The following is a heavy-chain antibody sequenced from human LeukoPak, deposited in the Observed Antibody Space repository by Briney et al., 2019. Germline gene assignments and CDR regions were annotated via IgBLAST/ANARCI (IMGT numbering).Heavy chain of an antibody. Sequence: PGGSLRLSCAASGFTFSSYAMSWVSQAPGKGLEWVAVIWYDGSNKYYADSVKGRFTISRDNSKNTLYLQMNSLRAEDTAVYYCARDMESGSGYYPWYWGQGTLVTVSS. CDR3: ARDMESGSGYYPWY. CDR2: IWYDGSNK. J-gene: IGHJ4*02. D-gene: IGHD3-22*01. V-gene: IGHV3-33*08. CDR1: GFTFSSYA.